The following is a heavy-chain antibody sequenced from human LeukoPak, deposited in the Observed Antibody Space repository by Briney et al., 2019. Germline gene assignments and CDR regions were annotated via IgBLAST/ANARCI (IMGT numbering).Heavy chain of an antibody. D-gene: IGHD3-16*01. CDR2: ISYDGSNK. CDR3: ARVHGGQRSGYGMDV. Sequence: SGGSLRLPCAASGFTFSSYAMHWVRQAPGKGLEWVAVISYDGSNKYYADSVKGRFTISRDNSKNTLYLQMNSLRAEDTAVYYCARVHGGQRSGYGMDVWGQGTTVTVSS. CDR1: GFTFSSYA. V-gene: IGHV3-30*04. J-gene: IGHJ6*02.